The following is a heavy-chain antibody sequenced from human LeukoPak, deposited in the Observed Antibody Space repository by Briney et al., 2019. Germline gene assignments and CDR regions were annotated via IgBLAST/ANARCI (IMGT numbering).Heavy chain of an antibody. Sequence: SETLSLTCTVSGGSISSSSYYWGWIRQPPGKGLEWIGSIYYSGSTYYNPSLKSRVTISVDTSKNQFSLKLSSVTAADTAVYYCARILGYCSSTSCYTLSYYYYYMDVWGKGTTVTVSS. J-gene: IGHJ6*03. V-gene: IGHV4-39*07. CDR3: ARILGYCSSTSCYTLSYYYYYMDV. CDR1: GGSISSSSYY. CDR2: IYYSGST. D-gene: IGHD2-2*02.